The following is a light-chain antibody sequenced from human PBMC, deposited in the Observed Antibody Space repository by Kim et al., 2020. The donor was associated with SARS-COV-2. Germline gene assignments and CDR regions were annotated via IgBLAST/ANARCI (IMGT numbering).Light chain of an antibody. V-gene: IGLV6-57*01. CDR2: EDK. J-gene: IGLJ2*01. CDR3: QSYDGDNVI. CDR1: SGGIASNF. Sequence: NFMLTQPHSVSESPGKTVTISCTRTSGGIASNFVQWYQQRPGRSPTNVIYEDKERPSGVPDRFSGSIDRSSNSASLTISGLKTEDEADYYCQSYDGDNVIFGGGTQLTVL.